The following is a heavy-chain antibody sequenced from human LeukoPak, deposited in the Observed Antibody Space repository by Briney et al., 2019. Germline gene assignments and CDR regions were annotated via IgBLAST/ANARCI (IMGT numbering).Heavy chain of an antibody. J-gene: IGHJ4*02. D-gene: IGHD2-8*01. CDR1: ADSINSRNW. V-gene: IGHV4-4*02. CDR3: VRNGRHYFDF. Sequence: PSETLSLTCAVSADSINSRNWWSWVCQSPGKGLEWIGEFCHCGSTNYNPSLKSRATISVDKSKSQFSLKLNSVSAADTAVYYCVRNGRHYFDFWGQGTLVTVSS. CDR2: FCHCGST.